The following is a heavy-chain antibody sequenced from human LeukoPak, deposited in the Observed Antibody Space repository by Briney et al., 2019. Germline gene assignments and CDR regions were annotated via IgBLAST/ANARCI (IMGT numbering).Heavy chain of an antibody. J-gene: IGHJ5*02. V-gene: IGHV1-3*01. CDR3: ARERGGLTSSSSYNWFDP. CDR1: GYTFINHA. CDR2: INAGNGNT. Sequence: ASVKVSCKASGYTFINHAIHWVRQAPGQRLEWMGWINAGNGNTKYSQKFQGRVTITRDTSASTAYMELSSLRSEDTAVYYCARERGGLTSSSSYNWFDPWGQGTLVTVSS. D-gene: IGHD6-6*01.